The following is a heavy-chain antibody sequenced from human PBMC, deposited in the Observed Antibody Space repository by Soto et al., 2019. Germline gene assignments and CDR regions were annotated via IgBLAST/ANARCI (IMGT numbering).Heavy chain of an antibody. J-gene: IGHJ6*02. D-gene: IGHD2-15*01. Sequence: SVKVSCKASGGTFSSYAISWVRQAPGQGLEWMGGIIPIFGTANYAQKFQGRVTITADESTSTAYMELSSLRSEDTAVYYCARDQERTDIVVVVAATQYYYGMDVWGQGTTVTV. CDR2: IIPIFGTA. CDR3: ARDQERTDIVVVVAATQYYYGMDV. V-gene: IGHV1-69*13. CDR1: GGTFSSYA.